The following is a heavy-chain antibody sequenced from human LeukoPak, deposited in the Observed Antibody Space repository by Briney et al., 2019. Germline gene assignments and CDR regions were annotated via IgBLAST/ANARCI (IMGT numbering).Heavy chain of an antibody. Sequence: PSETLSLTCTFSGYSITSAYYWGWIRQPPGNGLEWIGSFFLKGSTYYNPSLKSRVTISVDTSKNQFSLTLSSVTAADTAVYYCASSTTAAAGFYFDYWGQGTLVTVSS. V-gene: IGHV4-38-2*02. J-gene: IGHJ4*02. D-gene: IGHD6-13*01. CDR2: FFLKGST. CDR3: ASSTTAAAGFYFDY. CDR1: GYSITSAYY.